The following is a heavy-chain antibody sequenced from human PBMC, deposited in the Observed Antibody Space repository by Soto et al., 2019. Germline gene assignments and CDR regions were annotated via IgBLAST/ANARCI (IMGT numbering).Heavy chain of an antibody. J-gene: IGHJ6*02. V-gene: IGHV1-69*08. CDR1: GGTFSRYS. CDR2: IIPIFGIA. CDR3: AREDRDRETGLVPAAIDGMDV. Sequence: QVQLVQSGADVKKPGSSVKVSCKASGGTFSRYSITWVRQAPGHGLEWIGRIIPIFGIASYAQKFQGRVTITADESTSKAYMELSSMRSDDTAVYYCAREDRDRETGLVPAAIDGMDVWGQGTTVTVSS. D-gene: IGHD2-2*01.